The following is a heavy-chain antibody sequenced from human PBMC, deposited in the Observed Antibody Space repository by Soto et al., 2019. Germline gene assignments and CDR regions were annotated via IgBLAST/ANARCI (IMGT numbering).Heavy chain of an antibody. D-gene: IGHD3-16*01. Sequence: QITLKESGPALVKPTQPLTLTCTFSGFSLSTSGVGVGWIRKPPGEALEWLALIFWDDYKHFSPSLESRLTITKDTSKNQVVLTMTNMDPVDTATYYCVHKGGGDRILDYWGQGTLVTVSS. CDR1: GFSLSTSGVG. CDR2: IFWDDYK. V-gene: IGHV2-5*02. CDR3: VHKGGGDRILDY. J-gene: IGHJ4*02.